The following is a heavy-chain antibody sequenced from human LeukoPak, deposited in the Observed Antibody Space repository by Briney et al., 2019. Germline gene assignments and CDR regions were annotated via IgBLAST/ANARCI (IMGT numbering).Heavy chain of an antibody. CDR2: ISGSGGST. V-gene: IGHV3-23*01. CDR3: AKRQYQLFDEDY. Sequence: GGSLRLSCAASGFTFSSYAMSWVRQAPGRGLEWVSAISGSGGSTYYADSVKGRFTISRDNSKNTLYLQMNSLRAEDTAVYYCAKRQYQLFDEDYWGQGTLVTVSS. J-gene: IGHJ4*02. D-gene: IGHD2-2*01. CDR1: GFTFSSYA.